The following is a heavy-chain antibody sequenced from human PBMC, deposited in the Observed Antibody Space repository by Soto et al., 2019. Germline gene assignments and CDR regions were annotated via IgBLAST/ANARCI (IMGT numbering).Heavy chain of an antibody. Sequence: PGGSLRLSCAASGFTFSSYGMHWVRQAPGKGLEWVAVIWYDGSNKYYADSVKGRFTISRDNSKNTLYLQMNSLRAEDTAVYYCARERRNTWSQLINYYGMDVWGQGTTVTVSS. CDR2: IWYDGSNK. D-gene: IGHD6-13*01. J-gene: IGHJ6*02. CDR3: ARERRNTWSQLINYYGMDV. CDR1: GFTFSSYG. V-gene: IGHV3-33*01.